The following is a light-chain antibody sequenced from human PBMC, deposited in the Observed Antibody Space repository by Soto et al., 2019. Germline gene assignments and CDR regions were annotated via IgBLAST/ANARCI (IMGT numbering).Light chain of an antibody. CDR3: PQYNNWPPWT. CDR1: QSVSSN. CDR2: GAS. Sequence: EIVMTQSPATLSVSPGERATLSCRASQSVSSNLAWYQQKPGQAPRLLIYGASTRATGIPARFSGSGSGTEFTLTISSLPSADFAVYYCPQYNNWPPWTFGQGTKVEIK. V-gene: IGKV3-15*01. J-gene: IGKJ1*01.